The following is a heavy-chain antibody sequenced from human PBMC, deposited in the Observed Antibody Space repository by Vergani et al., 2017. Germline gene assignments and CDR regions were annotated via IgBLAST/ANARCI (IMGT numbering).Heavy chain of an antibody. CDR3: ARGFVTGYCSGGSCRGYYYYMDV. CDR1: GGTFSSYA. D-gene: IGHD2-15*01. CDR2: IIPNFGTA. Sequence: QVQLVQSGAEVKKPGSSVKVSCKASGGTFSSYAISWVRQAPGQGLEWMGGIIPNFGTANYAQKFQGRVTITADESTSTAYMELSSLRSEDTAVYYCARGFVTGYCSGGSCRGYYYYMDVWGKGTTVTVSS. V-gene: IGHV1-69*13. J-gene: IGHJ6*03.